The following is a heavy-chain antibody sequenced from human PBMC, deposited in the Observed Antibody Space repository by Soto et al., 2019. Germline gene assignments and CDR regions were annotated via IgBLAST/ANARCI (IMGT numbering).Heavy chain of an antibody. Sequence: PGGSLRLSCAASGFTFDDYAMHWVRQAPGKGLEWVSGISWNSGSIGYADSVKGRFTISRDNAKNSLYLQMNSLRAEDTALYYCAKMAAAGREDWFDPWGQGTLVTVSS. CDR3: AKMAAAGREDWFDP. D-gene: IGHD6-13*01. J-gene: IGHJ5*02. CDR2: ISWNSGSI. V-gene: IGHV3-9*01. CDR1: GFTFDDYA.